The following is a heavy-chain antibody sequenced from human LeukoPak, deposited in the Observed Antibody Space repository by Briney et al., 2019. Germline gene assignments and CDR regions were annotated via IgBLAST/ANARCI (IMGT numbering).Heavy chain of an antibody. J-gene: IGHJ4*02. CDR2: ISGSGGST. D-gene: IGHD4-17*01. CDR3: ASDNYGDYYFDY. Sequence: GGSLRLSCAASGFTFSSYAMSWVRQAPGKGLEWVSAISGSGGSTYYADSVKGRFTISRDNSKNTLYLQMSSLRAEDTAVYYCASDNYGDYYFDYWGQGTLVTVSS. CDR1: GFTFSSYA. V-gene: IGHV3-23*01.